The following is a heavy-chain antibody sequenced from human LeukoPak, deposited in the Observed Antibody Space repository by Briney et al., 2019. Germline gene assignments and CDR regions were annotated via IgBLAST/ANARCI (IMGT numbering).Heavy chain of an antibody. V-gene: IGHV3-21*01. Sequence: GGSLRLSCAASGFTFSSYSMNWVRQAPGKGLEWVSSISSSSSYIYYADSVKGRFTISRDNSKNTLYLQMNSLRAEDTAVYYCARGVGYSYGYVNYWGQGTLVTVSS. CDR2: ISSSSSYI. D-gene: IGHD5-18*01. CDR1: GFTFSSYS. J-gene: IGHJ4*02. CDR3: ARGVGYSYGYVNY.